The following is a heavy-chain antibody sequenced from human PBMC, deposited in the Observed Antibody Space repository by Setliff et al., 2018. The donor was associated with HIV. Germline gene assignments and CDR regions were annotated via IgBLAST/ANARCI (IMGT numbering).Heavy chain of an antibody. CDR2: ISYTGGT. V-gene: IGHV4-59*11. J-gene: IGHJ4*02. Sequence: TLSLTCTVSGGSISSHYWGWLRQPPGKGLEWIGSISYTGGTNHNPSLQSRVTMSIDTSKDQFSLKLSSLTSADTAVYYCARGLSSPFAAGLWGQGTLVTVSS. D-gene: IGHD6-13*01. CDR1: GGSISSHY. CDR3: ARGLSSPFAAGL.